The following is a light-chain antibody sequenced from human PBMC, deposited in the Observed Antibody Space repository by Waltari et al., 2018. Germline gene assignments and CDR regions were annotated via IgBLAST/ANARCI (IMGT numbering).Light chain of an antibody. CDR3: QMYVRLPVT. J-gene: IGKJ1*01. Sequence: SCRASQGVGRALAWYQQKSGQAPRLLSYDASSRTTGIPDRFRGSGSGTDFSLTISRVEPEDFAVYYCQMYVRLPVTFGQGTKVEVK. CDR1: QGVGRA. V-gene: IGKV3-20*01. CDR2: DAS.